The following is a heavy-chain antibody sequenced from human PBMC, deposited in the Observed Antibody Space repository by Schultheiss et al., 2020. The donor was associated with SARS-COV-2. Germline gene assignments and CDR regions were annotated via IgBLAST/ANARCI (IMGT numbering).Heavy chain of an antibody. CDR1: GFTFDDYA. J-gene: IGHJ6*02. Sequence: GGSLRLSCAASGFTFDDYAMHWVRQAPGKGLEWVSGISGNSGSIGYADSVKGRFTISRDNAKSSLFLQMNSLRADDTAVYYCARVLYWRGDVWGQGTTVTV. V-gene: IGHV3-9*01. CDR3: ARVLYWRGDV. D-gene: IGHD2-8*02. CDR2: ISGNSGSI.